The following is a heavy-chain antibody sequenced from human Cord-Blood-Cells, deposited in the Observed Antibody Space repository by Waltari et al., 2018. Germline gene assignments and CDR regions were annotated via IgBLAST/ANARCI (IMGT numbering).Heavy chain of an antibody. Sequence: QVQLVQSGAEVKKPGSSVKVSCKASGGTFSSYAISWVRQAPGQGLEWMGGIIPILGTANYAQKFQGRVTITADKSTSTDYMELSSLRSEDTAVYYCASAQGHSSGSEDAFDIWGQGTMVTVSS. D-gene: IGHD6-19*01. V-gene: IGHV1-69*06. CDR1: GGTFSSYA. CDR2: IIPILGTA. J-gene: IGHJ3*02. CDR3: ASAQGHSSGSEDAFDI.